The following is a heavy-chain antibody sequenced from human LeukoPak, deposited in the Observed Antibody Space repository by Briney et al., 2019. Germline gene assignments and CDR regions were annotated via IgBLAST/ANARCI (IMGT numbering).Heavy chain of an antibody. Sequence: ASVKVSCKASGGTFSSYAISWVRQAPGQGLEWMGGIIPIFGTANYAQKFQGRVTITADESTSTAYMELSSLRSEDTAVYYCARGLAAYCGGDCYSGVDYWGQGTLVTVSS. CDR3: ARGLAAYCGGDCYSGVDY. CDR1: GGTFSSYA. CDR2: IIPIFGTA. D-gene: IGHD2-21*02. J-gene: IGHJ4*02. V-gene: IGHV1-69*01.